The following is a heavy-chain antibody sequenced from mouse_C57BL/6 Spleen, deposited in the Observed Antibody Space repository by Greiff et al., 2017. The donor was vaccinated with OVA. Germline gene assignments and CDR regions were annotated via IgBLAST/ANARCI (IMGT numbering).Heavy chain of an antibody. J-gene: IGHJ3*01. CDR2: IYPGDGDT. V-gene: IGHV1-82*01. CDR1: GYAFSSSW. Sequence: QVQLQQSGPELVKPGASVKISCKASGYAFSSSWMNWVKQRPGKGLEWIGRIYPGDGDTNYNGKLKGKATLTADKSSSTAYMQLSSLTSEDSAVDFCAIYYDYDGPAWFAYWGQGTLVTVSA. D-gene: IGHD2-4*01. CDR3: AIYYDYDGPAWFAY.